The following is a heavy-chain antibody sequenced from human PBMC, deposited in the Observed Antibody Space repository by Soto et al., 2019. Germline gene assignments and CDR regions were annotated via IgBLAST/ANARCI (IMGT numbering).Heavy chain of an antibody. CDR1: GGSISSYY. D-gene: IGHD1-26*01. Sequence: SETLSLTCTVSGGSISSYYWSWIRQPAGKGLEWIGRIYTSGSTNYNPSLKSRVTMSVDTSKNQFSLKLSSVTAADTAVYYCATEGGWKVGYYYYGMDVWGQGTTVTVYS. CDR3: ATEGGWKVGYYYYGMDV. CDR2: IYTSGST. V-gene: IGHV4-4*07. J-gene: IGHJ6*02.